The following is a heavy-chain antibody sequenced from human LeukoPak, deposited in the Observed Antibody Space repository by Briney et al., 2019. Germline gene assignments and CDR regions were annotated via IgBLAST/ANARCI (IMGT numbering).Heavy chain of an antibody. Sequence: RTSQTLSLTCTVSGGSISSGSYYWSWIRQPAGKGLEGLGRIYTSGSTNYTPSLKSRVTISVHTSKTQFSLKLSSVTAADTAVYYCARVTRIQLWPDIWGQGTMVTVSS. CDR1: GGSISSGSYY. CDR3: ARVTRIQLWPDI. CDR2: IYTSGST. V-gene: IGHV4-61*02. D-gene: IGHD5-18*01. J-gene: IGHJ3*02.